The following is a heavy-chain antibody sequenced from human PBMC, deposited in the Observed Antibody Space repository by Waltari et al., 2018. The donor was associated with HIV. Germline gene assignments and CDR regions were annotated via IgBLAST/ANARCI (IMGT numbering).Heavy chain of an antibody. D-gene: IGHD4-17*01. V-gene: IGHV1-69*01. J-gene: IGHJ4*02. Sequence: QVQLVQSGAEVKKPGSSVTVSCKASGGTFSSYAISWVRQAPGQGLEWMGGIIPIFGTANYAQKFQGRVTITADESTSTAYMELSSLRSEDTAVYYCARAPLDYGDYVRYYFDYWGQGTLVTVSS. CDR3: ARAPLDYGDYVRYYFDY. CDR1: GGTFSSYA. CDR2: IIPIFGTA.